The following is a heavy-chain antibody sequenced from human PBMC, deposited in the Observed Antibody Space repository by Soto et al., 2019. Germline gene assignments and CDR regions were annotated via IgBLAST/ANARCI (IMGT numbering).Heavy chain of an antibody. Sequence: SLRLSCTTSGFTFGDYAMGWFRQAPGKGLEWVSFIRAKAYGGATAYAASVKGRFTISRDDSRGIAYLQMDSLITEDTGVYYCAKDVITRVAGFDSWGQGTLVTVSS. CDR1: GFTFGDYA. J-gene: IGHJ4*02. V-gene: IGHV3-49*03. CDR2: IRAKAYGGAT. CDR3: AKDVITRVAGFDS. D-gene: IGHD6-19*01.